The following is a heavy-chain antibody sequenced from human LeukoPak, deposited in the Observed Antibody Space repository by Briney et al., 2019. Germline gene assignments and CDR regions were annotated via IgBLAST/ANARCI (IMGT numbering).Heavy chain of an antibody. D-gene: IGHD3-9*01. J-gene: IGHJ4*02. CDR1: GFTFSTYG. Sequence: PGRSLRLSCAASGFTFSTYGFHWVRQAPGKGLDWVAVIWYDGTIAYYGDSVKGRFTVSKDNSKNTLYLQMNSLRAEDTAVYYCARDWALTGFDYCGQGTLVTVSS. V-gene: IGHV3-33*01. CDR3: ARDWALTGFDY. CDR2: IWYDGTIA.